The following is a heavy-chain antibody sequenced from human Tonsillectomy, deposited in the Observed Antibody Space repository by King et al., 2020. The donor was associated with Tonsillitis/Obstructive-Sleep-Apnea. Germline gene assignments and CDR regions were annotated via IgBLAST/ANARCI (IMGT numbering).Heavy chain of an antibody. CDR1: GFTFISYA. J-gene: IGHJ3*02. Sequence: VQLLESGGGLVQPGGSLRLSFAASGFTFISYAMSWVRQAPGKGLDWFSAISGSGGSTYYADSVKGRFTISRDNSTNTLYLQMNSLRAEDTAVYYCAKEGYCSGGSCYGNDAFDIWGQGTMVTVSS. CDR3: AKEGYCSGGSCYGNDAFDI. CDR2: ISGSGGST. D-gene: IGHD2-15*01. V-gene: IGHV3-23*01.